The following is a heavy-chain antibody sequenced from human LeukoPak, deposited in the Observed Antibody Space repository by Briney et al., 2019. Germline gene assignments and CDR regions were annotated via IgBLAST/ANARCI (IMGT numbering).Heavy chain of an antibody. Sequence: SQTLSLTCTVSGGSISSGGYYWSWIRQHPGKGLEWIRYIYYSGSTYYNPSLKSRVTISVDTSKNQFSLKLSSVTAADTAVYYCAREGSTGTTRWGQGTLVTVSS. D-gene: IGHD1-1*01. V-gene: IGHV4-31*03. CDR1: GGSISSGGYY. CDR3: AREGSTGTTR. J-gene: IGHJ4*02. CDR2: IYYSGST.